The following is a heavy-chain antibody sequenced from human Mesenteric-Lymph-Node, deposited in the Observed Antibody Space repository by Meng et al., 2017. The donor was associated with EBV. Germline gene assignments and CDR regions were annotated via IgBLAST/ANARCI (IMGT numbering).Heavy chain of an antibody. Sequence: VQVVESGGGVVQPGRSLRLSCAASGFTFSSYGMHWVRQAPGKGLEWVAGISYDGSNKYYADSVKGRFTISRDNSKNTLYLQMNSLRPEDTAVYYCAKGRQRLGDLTAFDYWGQGTLVTVSS. D-gene: IGHD3-16*01. CDR1: GFTFSSYG. CDR3: AKGRQRLGDLTAFDY. V-gene: IGHV3-30*18. CDR2: ISYDGSNK. J-gene: IGHJ4*02.